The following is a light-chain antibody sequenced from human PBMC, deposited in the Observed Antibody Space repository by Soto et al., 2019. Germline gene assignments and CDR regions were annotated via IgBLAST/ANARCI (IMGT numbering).Light chain of an antibody. V-gene: IGLV8-61*01. CDR3: VLYMGSGIAV. CDR1: SRSVSSSYY. J-gene: IGLJ7*01. CDR2: NTN. Sequence: QTVVTQEPSFSVSPGGTVTLTCGLSSRSVSSSYYPSWYQQTPGQAPRTLIFNTNTRSSGVPDRFSGSILGNKAALTITGAQADDESDYYCVLYMGSGIAVFGGGTQLTVL.